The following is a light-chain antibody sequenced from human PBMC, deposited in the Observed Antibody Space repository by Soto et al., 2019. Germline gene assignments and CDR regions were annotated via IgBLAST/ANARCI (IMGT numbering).Light chain of an antibody. CDR3: QQYNSYLLT. Sequence: DIPMTQSPSTLSASVGDRVTITCRASQSIGSWLAWYQQKPGKAPNLLIYKASSLKSGVPSRFSGSGSGTEFTLTISSLQPDDFATYYCQQYNSYLLTFGGGTKVEIK. CDR2: KAS. J-gene: IGKJ4*01. V-gene: IGKV1-5*03. CDR1: QSIGSW.